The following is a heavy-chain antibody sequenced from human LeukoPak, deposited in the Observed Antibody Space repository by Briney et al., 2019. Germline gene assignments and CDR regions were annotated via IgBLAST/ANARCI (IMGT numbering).Heavy chain of an antibody. CDR1: GFTFSSYA. J-gene: IGHJ4*02. CDR2: ISGSGGST. Sequence: GGSLRLSCAASGFTFSSYAMSWVRQAPGKGLEWVSAISGSGGSTYYADSVKGRFTISRDNSKNTLYLQMNSLRAEDTAVYYCAKYHYDSSGYYRYFDYWGQGTLVTVSS. D-gene: IGHD3-22*01. CDR3: AKYHYDSSGYYRYFDY. V-gene: IGHV3-23*01.